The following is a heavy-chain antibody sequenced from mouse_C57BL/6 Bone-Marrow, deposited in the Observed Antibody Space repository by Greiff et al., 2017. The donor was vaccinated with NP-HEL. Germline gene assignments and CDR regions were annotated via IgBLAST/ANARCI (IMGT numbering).Heavy chain of an antibody. D-gene: IGHD2-13*01. CDR1: GFSLTSYG. Sequence: QVQLKQSGPGLVQPSQSLSITCTVSGFSLTSYGVHWVRPSPGKGLEWLGVIWSGGSTDYNAAFISRLSISKDNSKSQVFFKMNSLQADDTAIDYCARRGLGAMDYWGQGTSVTVSS. J-gene: IGHJ4*01. V-gene: IGHV2-2*01. CDR2: IWSGGST. CDR3: ARRGLGAMDY.